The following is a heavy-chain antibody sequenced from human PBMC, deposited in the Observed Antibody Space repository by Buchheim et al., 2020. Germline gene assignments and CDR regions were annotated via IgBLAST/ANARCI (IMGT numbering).Heavy chain of an antibody. D-gene: IGHD5-18*01. Sequence: EVQLLESGGGLVQPGGSLRLSCAASGFTFNTFPMSWVRQAPGKGLEWVAVISAGGGTTYYAGSVKGRFTISRANSKNNLYLQMNSLRAEDTAVFYCAKGYSYGQFDYWGQGTL. CDR1: GFTFNTFP. CDR2: ISAGGGTT. CDR3: AKGYSYGQFDY. J-gene: IGHJ4*02. V-gene: IGHV3-23*01.